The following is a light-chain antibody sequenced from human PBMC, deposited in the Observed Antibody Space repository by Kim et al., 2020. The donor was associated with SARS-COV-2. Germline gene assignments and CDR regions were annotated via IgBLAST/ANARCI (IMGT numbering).Light chain of an antibody. CDR1: SLRSYY. CDR2: GKN. CDR3: NSRDSNDNVV. Sequence: SSELTQDPAVSVALGQTVRITCQGDSLRSYYATWYQQKPGQAPIVVIYGKNNRPSRIPDRFSCSSSGNTASLTIPGTQAGDAADYYCNSRDSNDNVVFGG. V-gene: IGLV3-19*01. J-gene: IGLJ2*01.